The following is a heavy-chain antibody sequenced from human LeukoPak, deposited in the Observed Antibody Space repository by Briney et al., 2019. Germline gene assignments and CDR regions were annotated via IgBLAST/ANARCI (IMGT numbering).Heavy chain of an antibody. D-gene: IGHD3-3*01. V-gene: IGHV4-59*12. CDR2: IYYSGST. CDR1: GGSLSSYY. Sequence: SETLSLTCTVSGGSLSSYYWSWIRQPPGKGLEWIGYIYYSGSTNYNPSLKSRVTISVDTSKNQFSLKLSSVTAADTAVYYCARSRNRYDFWSGYHDYWGQGTLVTVSS. J-gene: IGHJ4*02. CDR3: ARSRNRYDFWSGYHDY.